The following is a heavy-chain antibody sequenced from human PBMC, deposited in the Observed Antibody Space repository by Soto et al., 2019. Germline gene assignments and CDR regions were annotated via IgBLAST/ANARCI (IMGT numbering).Heavy chain of an antibody. Sequence: SVKVSCKASGGTFSSYAISWVRQAPGQGLEWMGGIIPIFGTANYAQKFQGRVTITADESTSTAYMELSSLRSEDTAVYYCARGRRNRSGGSCYSYSDYYYGMDVWGQGTTVTVSS. V-gene: IGHV1-69*13. CDR2: IIPIFGTA. CDR1: GGTFSSYA. CDR3: ARGRRNRSGGSCYSYSDYYYGMDV. D-gene: IGHD2-15*01. J-gene: IGHJ6*02.